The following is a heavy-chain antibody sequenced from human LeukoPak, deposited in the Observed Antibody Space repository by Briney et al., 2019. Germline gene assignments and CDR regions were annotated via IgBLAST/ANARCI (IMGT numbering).Heavy chain of an antibody. CDR3: ARSPNRGGSGEFPDI. V-gene: IGHV4-34*01. CDR2: IHYSGSA. Sequence: SETLSLTCAVYGGSFSGYYWTWIRQPPGKGLEWIGEIHYSGSATYNPSLKSRVTISVDTSKNQFSLKMNSVTAADTAVYYCARSPNRGGSGEFPDIWGQGTMVTVSS. CDR1: GGSFSGYY. J-gene: IGHJ3*02. D-gene: IGHD3-10*01.